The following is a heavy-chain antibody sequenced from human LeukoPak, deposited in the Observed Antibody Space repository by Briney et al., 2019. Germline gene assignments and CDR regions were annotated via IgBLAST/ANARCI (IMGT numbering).Heavy chain of an antibody. J-gene: IGHJ4*02. V-gene: IGHV1-69*06. Sequence: SVKVSCKASGGTFSSYAISWVRQAPGQGLEWMGGIIPIFGTANYAQKFQGRVTITADKSTSTAYMELSSLRSEDTAVYYCASAEIAAAGAYYFDYWGQGTLVTVSS. CDR3: ASAEIAAAGAYYFDY. CDR2: IIPIFGTA. CDR1: GGTFSSYA. D-gene: IGHD6-13*01.